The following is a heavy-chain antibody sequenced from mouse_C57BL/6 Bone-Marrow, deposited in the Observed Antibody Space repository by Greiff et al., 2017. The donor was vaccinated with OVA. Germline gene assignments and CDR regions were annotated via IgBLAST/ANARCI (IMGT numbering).Heavy chain of an antibody. Sequence: QVQLKQPGAELVRPGTSVKLSCKASGYTFTSYWMHWVKQRPGQGLEWIGVIDPSDSYTNYNQKFKGKATLTVDTSSSTAYMQLSSLTSEDSAVYYCASRDSNYEGSFDYWGQGTTLTVSS. J-gene: IGHJ2*01. CDR1: GYTFTSYW. CDR3: ASRDSNYEGSFDY. CDR2: IDPSDSYT. V-gene: IGHV1-59*01. D-gene: IGHD2-5*01.